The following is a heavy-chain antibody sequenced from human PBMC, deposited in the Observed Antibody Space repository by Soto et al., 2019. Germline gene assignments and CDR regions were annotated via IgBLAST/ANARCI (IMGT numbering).Heavy chain of an antibody. D-gene: IGHD2-15*01. V-gene: IGHV3-23*01. J-gene: IGHJ4*02. Sequence: PGGSLRLSCAASGFTFSSYVMSWVRQVPGKGLEWVSSIGGSGSTTYYADSVRGRFTISRDNSKNTLSLQMNSLRAEDTAVYYCAKDHRVAVVAEDSHFDFWGQGTQVTVSS. CDR1: GFTFSSYV. CDR2: IGGSGSTT. CDR3: AKDHRVAVVAEDSHFDF.